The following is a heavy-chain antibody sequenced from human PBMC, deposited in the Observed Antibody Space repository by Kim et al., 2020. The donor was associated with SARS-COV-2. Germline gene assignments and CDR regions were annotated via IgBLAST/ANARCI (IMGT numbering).Heavy chain of an antibody. V-gene: IGHV4-31*03. CDR3: ASSALYDFWSGYYYFDY. J-gene: IGHJ4*02. D-gene: IGHD3-3*01. CDR1: GGSISSGGYY. Sequence: SETLSLTCTVSGGSISSGGYYWSWIRQHPGKGLEWIGYIYYSGSTYYNPSLKSRVTISVDTSKNQFSLKLSSVTAADTAVYYCASSALYDFWSGYYYFDYWGQGTLVTVSS. CDR2: IYYSGST.